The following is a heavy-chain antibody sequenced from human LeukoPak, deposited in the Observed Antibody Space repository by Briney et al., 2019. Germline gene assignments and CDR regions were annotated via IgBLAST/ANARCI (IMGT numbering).Heavy chain of an antibody. CDR1: GLSFSTYT. V-gene: IGHV3-23*01. J-gene: IGHJ4*02. Sequence: PGGSLRLSCAASGLSFSTYTMAWVRQAPGGGLEWVSAISGDGGATYYADAVKGRFAISRDNPKSTLYLQMNSLRAEDTAMYYCVKDFGRNLGGPGYWGRGTLVTVSS. D-gene: IGHD3-10*01. CDR2: ISGDGGAT. CDR3: VKDFGRNLGGPGY.